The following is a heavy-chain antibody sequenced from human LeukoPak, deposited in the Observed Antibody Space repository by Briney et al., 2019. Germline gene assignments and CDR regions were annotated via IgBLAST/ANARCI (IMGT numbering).Heavy chain of an antibody. CDR2: ISKNGSIT. V-gene: IGHV3-64*01. Sequence: GGSLRLSCAAWGFTFSISAILWVRQSPGKGREYVSFISKNGSITYYAKSVKGRFTIYRENPKITLYLQMNSLRDEYTAVYDCARDLYYDSSGLDYWRQGTLVTVCS. CDR1: GFTFSISA. J-gene: IGHJ4*02. CDR3: ARDLYYDSSGLDY. D-gene: IGHD3-22*01.